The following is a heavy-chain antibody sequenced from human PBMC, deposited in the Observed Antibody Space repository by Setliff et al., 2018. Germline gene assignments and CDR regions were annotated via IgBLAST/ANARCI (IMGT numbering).Heavy chain of an antibody. V-gene: IGHV7-4-1*02. CDR3: ARGEYTSLPSGVYYHMDV. D-gene: IGHD6-6*01. CDR2: INTSTGNP. Sequence: GASVKVSCKASGYTFTSYAMNWVRQAPGQGLEWMGWINTSTGNPTYAQGFTGRFVFSLDTSVSTAYLQISSLKAEDTAVYYCARGEYTSLPSGVYYHMDVWGKGTTVTVSS. CDR1: GYTFTSYA. J-gene: IGHJ6*03.